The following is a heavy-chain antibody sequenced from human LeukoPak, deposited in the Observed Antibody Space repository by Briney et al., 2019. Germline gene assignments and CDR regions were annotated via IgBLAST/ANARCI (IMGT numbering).Heavy chain of an antibody. CDR2: ITSSSSYI. V-gene: IGHV3-21*06. Sequence: GGSLRLSCVTSGFTFSSYGMHWVRQVPGKGLEWVSSITSSSSYIYYADSVKGRFTISRDNAKNSLYLQMDSLRVEDTAVYYCARDGGGSWAFGYWGQGTLVTVSS. D-gene: IGHD1-26*01. CDR1: GFTFSSYG. J-gene: IGHJ4*02. CDR3: ARDGGGSWAFGY.